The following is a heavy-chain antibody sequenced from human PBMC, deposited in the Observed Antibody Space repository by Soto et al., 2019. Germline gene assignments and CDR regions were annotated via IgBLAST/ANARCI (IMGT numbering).Heavy chain of an antibody. CDR1: GYAFTNND. D-gene: IGHD3-22*01. Sequence: ASVKVSCTASGYAFTNNDVSWVLQATGQGLERMGWMNPGSGDTGYAQKFIGRVIMIRNTSISTVYMELSSLRYEDTAVYYWVSVTGIGDSSGYYFYYYYYYGMDVWGQGTTVTVSS. V-gene: IGHV1-8*01. J-gene: IGHJ6*02. CDR2: MNPGSGDT. CDR3: VSVTGIGDSSGYYFYYYYYYGMDV.